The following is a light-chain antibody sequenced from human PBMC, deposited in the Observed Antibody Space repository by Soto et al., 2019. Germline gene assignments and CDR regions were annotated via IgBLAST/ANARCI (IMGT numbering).Light chain of an antibody. J-gene: IGLJ1*01. CDR2: DVS. Sequence: QSVLTQPASVSGSPGQSITLSCTGTSSDVGGYNYVSWYQQHPGKAPKLMIYDVSNRPSGVSNRFSGSKSGNTASLTISGLQAEDEADYYCSSYTSSSTLFGTGTKVTVL. CDR1: SSDVGGYNY. CDR3: SSYTSSSTL. V-gene: IGLV2-14*01.